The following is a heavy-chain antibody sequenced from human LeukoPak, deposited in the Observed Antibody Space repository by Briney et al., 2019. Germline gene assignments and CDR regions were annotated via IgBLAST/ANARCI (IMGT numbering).Heavy chain of an antibody. Sequence: LPGRSLRLSCAASGFTFDTFAMHWVRQTPGKGLEWVAIIWYDGSDKYYADSVRGRFAISRDNSKNTLYLQMNSLSAEDTAVYFCGRVGLTGNNCRPYAYYATDVWGQGTTVTVSS. J-gene: IGHJ6*02. CDR2: IWYDGSDK. CDR1: GFTFDTFA. CDR3: GRVGLTGNNCRPYAYYATDV. D-gene: IGHD3-9*01. V-gene: IGHV3-33*01.